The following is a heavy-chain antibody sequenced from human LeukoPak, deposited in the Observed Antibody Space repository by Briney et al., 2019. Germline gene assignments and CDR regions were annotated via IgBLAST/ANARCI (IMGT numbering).Heavy chain of an antibody. CDR3: ARVRQLVLGYYYMDV. CDR2: MNPNSGNT. D-gene: IGHD6-6*01. J-gene: IGHJ6*03. CDR1: GYTFTSYD. Sequence: GASVKVSCKASGYTFTSYDINWVRQATGQGLEWMGWMNPNSGNTGYAQKFQGRVTMTRNTSISTAYMELSSLRSEDTAVYYCARVRQLVLGYYYMDVWGKGTTVTVSS. V-gene: IGHV1-8*01.